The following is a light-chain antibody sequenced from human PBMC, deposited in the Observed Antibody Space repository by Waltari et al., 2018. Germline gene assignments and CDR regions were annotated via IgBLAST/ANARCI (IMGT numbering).Light chain of an antibody. CDR3: AAWDDSLSGLV. J-gene: IGLJ2*01. Sequence: QTVMTQPPQASRTPGKRITNTHSENSPNTRSKYEYKYKQLPGTAPKLLIYRNNQRPSGVPDRFSGSKSGTSASLAISGLRSEDEADYYCAAWDDSLSGLVFGGGTKLTVL. CDR1: SPNTRSKY. V-gene: IGLV1-47*01. CDR2: RNN.